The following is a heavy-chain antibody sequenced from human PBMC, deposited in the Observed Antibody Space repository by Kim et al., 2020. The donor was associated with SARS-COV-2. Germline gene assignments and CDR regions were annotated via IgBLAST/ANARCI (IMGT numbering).Heavy chain of an antibody. Sequence: GGSLRLSCAASGFTFSSYAMHWVRQAPGKGLEWVAVISYDGSNKYYADSVKGRFTIFRDNSKNTLYLQMNSLRAEDTAVYYCARDRVVVVPRKRYYYYYGMDVWGQWTTVTVSS. V-gene: IGHV3-30*04. CDR3: ARDRVVVVPRKRYYYYYGMDV. CDR2: ISYDGSNK. J-gene: IGHJ6*02. D-gene: IGHD2-15*01. CDR1: GFTFSSYA.